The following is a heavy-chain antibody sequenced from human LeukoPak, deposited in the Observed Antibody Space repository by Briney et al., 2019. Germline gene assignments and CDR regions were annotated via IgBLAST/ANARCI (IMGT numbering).Heavy chain of an antibody. Sequence: GGSLRLSCAASGFTFSDYYMSWIRQAPGKGLEWVSYISSSGSTIYYADSVKGRFTISRDNAKNSLYLQMNSLRAADTAVYYCARRDGDYYYYGMDVWGQGTTVTVSS. CDR2: ISSSGSTI. CDR3: ARRDGDYYYYGMDV. J-gene: IGHJ6*02. CDR1: GFTFSDYY. D-gene: IGHD4-17*01. V-gene: IGHV3-11*01.